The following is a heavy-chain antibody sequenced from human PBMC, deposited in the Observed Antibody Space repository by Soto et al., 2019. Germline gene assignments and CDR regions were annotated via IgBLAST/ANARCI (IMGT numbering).Heavy chain of an antibody. V-gene: IGHV3-23*01. Sequence: EVQLLESGGDLVQPGGSLRLSCAASGFTFSNYAMSWVRQAPGEGLEWVSAISTSGGNTYYADSVKGRFTIYRDNSKHTLYLVMNSLRAEDTAIYYCAKGSGFCSGGSCYAPTDYWGQGTLVTVSS. CDR3: AKGSGFCSGGSCYAPTDY. D-gene: IGHD2-15*01. CDR2: ISTSGGNT. J-gene: IGHJ4*02. CDR1: GFTFSNYA.